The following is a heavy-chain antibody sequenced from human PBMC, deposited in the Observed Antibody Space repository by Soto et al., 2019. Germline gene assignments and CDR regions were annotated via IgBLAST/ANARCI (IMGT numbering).Heavy chain of an antibody. Sequence: PGGSLRLSCAASGFTFSGSAMHWVRQASGKGLEWVGRIRSKANSYATAYAASVKGRFTISRDDSKNTAYLQMNSLKTEDTAVYYCTRLQTKGDSQKYWGQGTLVTVSS. CDR3: TRLQTKGDSQKY. V-gene: IGHV3-73*01. CDR2: IRSKANSYAT. D-gene: IGHD2-8*01. J-gene: IGHJ4*02. CDR1: GFTFSGSA.